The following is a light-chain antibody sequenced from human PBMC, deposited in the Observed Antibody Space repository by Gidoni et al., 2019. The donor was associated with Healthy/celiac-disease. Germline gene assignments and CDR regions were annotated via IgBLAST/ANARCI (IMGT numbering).Light chain of an antibody. CDR3: AAWDDSLNGFVV. CDR2: SNN. Sequence: QSVLTQPPSASGTPGQRVTISCSGSSSNIGSNTVTWYQQLPGTAPKLLIYSNNQRPSGVPDRFSGSKSGTSASRAISGLQSEDEADYYCAAWDDSLNGFVVFGGGTKLTVL. CDR1: SSNIGSNT. V-gene: IGLV1-44*01. J-gene: IGLJ2*01.